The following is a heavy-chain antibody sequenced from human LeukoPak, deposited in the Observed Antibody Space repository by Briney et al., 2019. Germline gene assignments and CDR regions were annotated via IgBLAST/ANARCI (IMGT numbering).Heavy chain of an antibody. J-gene: IGHJ4*02. CDR2: VYYSGST. CDR1: GDSFTGTTYY. Sequence: SETPSLTCSVSGDSFTGTTYYWAWIRQPPGKGLEWIGSVYYSGSTSYSPSLKSRVTISVDTSKKQFSLRLSSVSAADTALYYCARNVSAGYFDYWGQGTLVTVSS. CDR3: ARNVSAGYFDY. V-gene: IGHV4-39*01. D-gene: IGHD2-8*01.